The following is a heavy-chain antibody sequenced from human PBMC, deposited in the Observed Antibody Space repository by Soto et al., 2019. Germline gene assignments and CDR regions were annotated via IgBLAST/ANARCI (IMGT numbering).Heavy chain of an antibody. D-gene: IGHD4-17*01. V-gene: IGHV1-3*01. CDR1: GYSFTSYT. Sequence: ASVKVSCKASGYSFTSYTVHWIRQAPGQRLEWMGWINFGNGNTKYSQKFQGRVTITRDTSASTIYVELSSLRSEDTAVYYCAKDPVLDYSGQGTLVTVSS. J-gene: IGHJ4*02. CDR2: INFGNGNT. CDR3: AKDPVLDY.